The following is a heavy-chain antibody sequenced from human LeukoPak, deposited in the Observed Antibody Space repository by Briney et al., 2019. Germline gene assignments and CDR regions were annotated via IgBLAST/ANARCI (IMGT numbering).Heavy chain of an antibody. CDR1: GGSFSGYY. J-gene: IGHJ6*03. CDR2: INHSGST. CDR3: ARGYSGYYYSWDYYMDV. Sequence: SETLSLTCAVYGGSFSGYYWSWIRQPPGKGLEWIGEINHSGSTNYNPSLKSRVTISVDTSKNQFSLKLSSVTAADTAVYYCARGYSGYYYSWDYYMDVWGKGTTVTISS. D-gene: IGHD3-22*01. V-gene: IGHV4-34*01.